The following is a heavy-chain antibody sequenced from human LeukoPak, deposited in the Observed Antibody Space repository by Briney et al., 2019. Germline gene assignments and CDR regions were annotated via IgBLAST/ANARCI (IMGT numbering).Heavy chain of an antibody. CDR1: GFTFYDFG. D-gene: IGHD3-10*01. J-gene: IGHJ3*02. CDR2: INWNGGRT. CDR3: ARAGIEWGYGSGKTFMWAFDI. Sequence: GGSLTLFCAASGFTFYDFGVRWARHATGKGLEWVYGINWNGGRTVYADSVKGRFTISRDNAKNSLYLQMNSLRAEDAALYYCARAGIEWGYGSGKTFMWAFDIWGQGTMVTVSS. V-gene: IGHV3-20*04.